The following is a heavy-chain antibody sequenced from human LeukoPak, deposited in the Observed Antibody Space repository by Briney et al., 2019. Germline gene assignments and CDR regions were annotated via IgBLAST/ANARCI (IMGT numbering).Heavy chain of an antibody. V-gene: IGHV3-7*01. CDR2: LKDDGSAI. J-gene: IGHJ4*02. CDR1: GFTFSDFW. Sequence: PGGSLRLSCEASGFTFSDFWMSWVRQAPGKGLERVAHLKDDGSAIYYVDSVKGRFTISRDNAKNSLYLQMNSLRAEDTAVYYCARGVYDSSGYYHYWGQGTLVTVSS. CDR3: ARGVYDSSGYYHY. D-gene: IGHD3-22*01.